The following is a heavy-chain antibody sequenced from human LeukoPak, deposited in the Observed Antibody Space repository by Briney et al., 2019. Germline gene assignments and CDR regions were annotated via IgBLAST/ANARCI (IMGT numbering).Heavy chain of an antibody. V-gene: IGHV4-34*01. CDR3: AKGYCSSTSCYPTADYYYYGMDV. D-gene: IGHD2-2*01. Sequence: SETLSLTCAVYGGSFSGYYWSWIRQPPGKGLEWIGEINHSGSTNYNPSLKSRVTISVDTSKNQFSLKLSSVTAADTAVYYCAKGYCSSTSCYPTADYYYYGMDVWGQGTTVTVSS. CDR1: GGSFSGYY. CDR2: INHSGST. J-gene: IGHJ6*02.